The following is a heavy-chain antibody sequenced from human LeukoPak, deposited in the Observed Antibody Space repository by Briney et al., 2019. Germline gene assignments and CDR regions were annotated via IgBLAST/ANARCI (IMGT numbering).Heavy chain of an antibody. CDR1: GGSISSYY. V-gene: IGHV4-59*01. D-gene: IGHD3-10*01. CDR2: IYYSGST. J-gene: IGHJ6*02. Sequence: SETQSLTCTVSGGSISSYYWSWIRQPPGKGLEWIGYIYYSGSTNYNPSLKSRVTISVDTSKNQFSLKLSSVTAADTAVYYCARNYGSGLMDVWGQGTTVTVSS. CDR3: ARNYGSGLMDV.